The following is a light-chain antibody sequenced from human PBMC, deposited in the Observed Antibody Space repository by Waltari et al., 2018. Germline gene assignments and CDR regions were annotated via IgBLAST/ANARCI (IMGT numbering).Light chain of an antibody. CDR2: GSF. CDR3: HHYGSSPQT. CDR1: QIFSSSY. V-gene: IGKV3-20*01. Sequence: EIVLTQSPGTLSLSPGEGATLSCRASQIFSSSYLAWYQQKPGQAPRLLIYGSFTRATGVPDRFSGSGSGTDFTLTISRLEPEDFAVYYCHHYGSSPQTFGQGTKLEIK. J-gene: IGKJ2*01.